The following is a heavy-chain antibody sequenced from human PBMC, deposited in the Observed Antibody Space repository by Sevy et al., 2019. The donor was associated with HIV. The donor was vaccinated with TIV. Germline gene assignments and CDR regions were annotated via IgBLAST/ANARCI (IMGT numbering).Heavy chain of an antibody. CDR3: AKDCSGWXRSPSRXXX. J-gene: IGHJ4*02. V-gene: IGHV3-30*18. CDR2: ISYDGSNK. D-gene: IGHD6-19*01. CDR1: GFXFSSYG. Sequence: GGSLRLSCAASGFXFSSYGMHWVRQAPGKGLEWVAVISYDGSNKYYADSVKGRFTISRDNSKNTLYLQMNSLRAEDTAVDYGAKDCSGWXRSPSRXXXWGQGTLVTVSS.